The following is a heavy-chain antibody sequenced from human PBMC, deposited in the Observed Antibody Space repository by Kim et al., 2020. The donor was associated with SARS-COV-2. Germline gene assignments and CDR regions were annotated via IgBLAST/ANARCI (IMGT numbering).Heavy chain of an antibody. Sequence: GGSLRLSCAASGFTFSSYGMHWVRQAPGKGLEWVAFIWNNGSNKYYADSVKGRFTISRDNSKNTLYLQMNSLRAEDTAVYYCARAPCGITLFGVVIGVLACFMELWGKGPTVPVSS. V-gene: IGHV3-33*01. D-gene: IGHD3-3*01. CDR3: ARAPCGITLFGVVIGVLACFMEL. J-gene: IGHJ6*03. CDR1: GFTFSSYG. CDR2: IWNNGSNK.